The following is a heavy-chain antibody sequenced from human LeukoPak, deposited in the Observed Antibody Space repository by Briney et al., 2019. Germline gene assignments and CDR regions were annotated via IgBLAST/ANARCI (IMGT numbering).Heavy chain of an antibody. D-gene: IGHD3/OR15-3a*01. CDR1: GYTFTSHG. Sequence: ASVKVSCKASGYTFTSHGISWVRQAPGQGLEWMGWISAYNGDTKYAQKTQGRVTLTTDASTSTAYMELRSLGSDDTAVYYCARDQGTGFDYWGQGTLVTVSS. CDR3: ARDQGTGFDY. J-gene: IGHJ4*02. CDR2: ISAYNGDT. V-gene: IGHV1-18*01.